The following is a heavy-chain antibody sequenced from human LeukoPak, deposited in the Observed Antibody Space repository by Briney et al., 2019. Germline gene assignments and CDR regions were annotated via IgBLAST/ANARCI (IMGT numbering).Heavy chain of an antibody. V-gene: IGHV3-30-3*01. J-gene: IGHJ6*02. CDR2: ISYDGSNK. Sequence: GGSLGLSCATSGFTFRDSTMNWVRQAPGKGLEWVAVISYDGSNKYYADSVKGRFTISRDNSKNTLYLQMNSLRAEDTAVYYCARGARVYLREVYYYGMDVWGQGTTVTVSS. D-gene: IGHD3-10*01. CDR1: GFTFRDST. CDR3: ARGARVYLREVYYYGMDV.